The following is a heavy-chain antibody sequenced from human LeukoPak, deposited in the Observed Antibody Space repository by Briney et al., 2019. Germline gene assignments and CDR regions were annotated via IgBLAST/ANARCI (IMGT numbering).Heavy chain of an antibody. Sequence: GASVKVSCKASGYTFTSYDINWVRQATGQGLEWMGWMNPNSGNTGYAQKFQGRVTMTRNTSIGTAYMELSSLRSEDTAVYYCARVRRAFFWSGHEEYFDYWGQGTLVTVSS. CDR2: MNPNSGNT. CDR3: ARVRRAFFWSGHEEYFDY. V-gene: IGHV1-8*01. D-gene: IGHD3-3*01. CDR1: GYTFTSYD. J-gene: IGHJ4*02.